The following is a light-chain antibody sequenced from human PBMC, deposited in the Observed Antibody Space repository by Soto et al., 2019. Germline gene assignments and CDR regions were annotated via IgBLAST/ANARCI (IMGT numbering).Light chain of an antibody. V-gene: IGKV3-15*01. CDR1: QTVRNN. CDR3: QQYNNWPPIT. CDR2: RAS. J-gene: IGKJ5*01. Sequence: EFVLTQSPGTLSLSPGERATLSCRASQTVRNNYLAWYQQKPGQAPRLLIYRASARATGIPARFSGSGSGTEFTLTISSLQSEDFAVYYCQQYNNWPPITFGQGTRLEIK.